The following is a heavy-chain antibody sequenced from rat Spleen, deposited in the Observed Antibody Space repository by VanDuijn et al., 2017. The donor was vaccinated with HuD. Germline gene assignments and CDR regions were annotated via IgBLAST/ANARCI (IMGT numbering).Heavy chain of an antibody. CDR3: ARADIAALSTDSI. J-gene: IGHJ2*01. V-gene: IGHV3-3*01. CDR2: IDSASST. CDR1: SYSITSYSR. Sequence: VQLKESGPGLVQPSQSLSLTCSVTSYSITSYSRWNWIRSFPGNKLEWMAYIDSASSTNYNPSLKSRLSITRDTSKNQFFLNVNSVTTEDTATYYCARADIAALSTDSIWGQGVMVTVSS. D-gene: IGHD1-2*01.